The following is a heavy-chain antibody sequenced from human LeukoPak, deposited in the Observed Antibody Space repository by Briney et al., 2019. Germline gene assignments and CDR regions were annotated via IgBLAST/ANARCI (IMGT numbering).Heavy chain of an antibody. Sequence: SETLSLTCTVSGCSISSGSYYWTCIRQPAGKGLEWIGRIYTSGTTSYNSSLNTGVTISLASSKNQFSLNLTSVTAADTAVYYCARGYSNRGRAYYMDVWGKGTTVTISS. D-gene: IGHD1-26*01. CDR3: ARGYSNRGRAYYMDV. V-gene: IGHV4-61*02. CDR1: GCSISSGSYY. J-gene: IGHJ6*03. CDR2: IYTSGTT.